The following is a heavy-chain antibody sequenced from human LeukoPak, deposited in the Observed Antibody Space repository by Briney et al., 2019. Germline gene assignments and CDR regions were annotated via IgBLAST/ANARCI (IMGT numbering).Heavy chain of an antibody. CDR3: ARGVAAEGNSWFDP. J-gene: IGHJ5*02. D-gene: IGHD6-13*01. Sequence: PGGSLRLSCAASGFTFSSYSRNWVRQAPGKGLEGVSAISSSSSYIYYADSVKGRFTISRDNAKNSLYLQMNSLRAEDTAVYYCARGVAAEGNSWFDPWGQGTLVTVSS. CDR2: ISSSSSYI. CDR1: GFTFSSYS. V-gene: IGHV3-21*01.